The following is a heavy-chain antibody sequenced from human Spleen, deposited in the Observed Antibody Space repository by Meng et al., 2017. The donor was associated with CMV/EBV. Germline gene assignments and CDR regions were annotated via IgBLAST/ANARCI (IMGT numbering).Heavy chain of an antibody. D-gene: IGHD3-22*01. J-gene: IGHJ5*02. CDR1: EFTFSSLW. CDR3: ARVADSSGYYVTFDP. CDR2: MNQDGSQK. V-gene: IGHV3-7*01. Sequence: GGSLRLSCAASEFTFSSLWMTWVRQAPGEGLEWVANMNQDGSQKNYVDSVKGRFTISRDNAKNSLFLQMNSLRAEDTAVYYCARVADSSGYYVTFDPWGEGTLVTVSS.